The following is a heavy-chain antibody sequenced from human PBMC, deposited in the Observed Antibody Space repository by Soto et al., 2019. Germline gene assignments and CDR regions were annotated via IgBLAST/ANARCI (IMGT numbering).Heavy chain of an antibody. CDR1: GGSISSYY. V-gene: IGHV4-59*01. J-gene: IGHJ3*02. CDR2: IYYSGST. Sequence: SETLSLTCTVSGGSISSYYWSWIRQPPGKGLEWIGYIYYSGSTNYNPSLKCRVTISVDTSKNQFSLKLSSVTAADTAVYYCARDGSYGSGSYYEPPSGFDIWGQGTMVTVSS. D-gene: IGHD3-10*01. CDR3: ARDGSYGSGSYYEPPSGFDI.